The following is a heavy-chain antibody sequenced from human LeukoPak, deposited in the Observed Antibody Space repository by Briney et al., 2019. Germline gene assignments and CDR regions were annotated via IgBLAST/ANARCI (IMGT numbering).Heavy chain of an antibody. V-gene: IGHV2-70*11. J-gene: IGHJ4*02. D-gene: IGHD3/OR15-3a*01. Sequence: SGPTLVNPTQTLTLTCTFSGFSLSTSGMCVSWIRQPPGKALEWLARLDWDDDKYYNTSLETRLTISKDTSRNQVVLTVTNMDPVDTATYYCARLGNRRTHFDYWGQGIPVTVSS. CDR1: GFSLSTSGMC. CDR3: ARLGNRRTHFDY. CDR2: LDWDDDK.